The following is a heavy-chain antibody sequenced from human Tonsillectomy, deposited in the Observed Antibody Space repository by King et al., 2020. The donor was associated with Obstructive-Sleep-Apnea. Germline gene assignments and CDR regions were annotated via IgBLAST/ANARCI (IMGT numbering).Heavy chain of an antibody. J-gene: IGHJ4*02. CDR3: AKASGPDFDY. CDR1: GFTFSSYG. CDR2: IRYDGSNK. Sequence: VQLVQSGGGVVQPGRSLRLSCAASGFTFSSYGMHWVRQAPGKGLEWVAFIRYDGSNKNYADSVKGRFSISRDNSKNTLYLQMSSLSAEDTAVYYCAKASGPDFDYWGQGTPVTVSS. V-gene: IGHV3-30*02.